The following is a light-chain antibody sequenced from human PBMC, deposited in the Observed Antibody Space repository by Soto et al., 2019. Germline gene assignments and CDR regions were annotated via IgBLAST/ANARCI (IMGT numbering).Light chain of an antibody. CDR1: QSISRN. CDR2: GAS. Sequence: DIQITHSPSSRSASVVDGVTITFLASQSISRNLNWYQQKPGTAPKLLMFGASTLQSGVPSRFSGSGSGTDFTLTITSLQPEDFATYYCQQSYNTPRTFGQGTKVDIK. V-gene: IGKV1-39*01. J-gene: IGKJ1*01. CDR3: QQSYNTPRT.